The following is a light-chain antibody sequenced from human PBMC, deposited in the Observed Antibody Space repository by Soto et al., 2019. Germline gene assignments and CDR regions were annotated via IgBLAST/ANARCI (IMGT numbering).Light chain of an antibody. V-gene: IGKV1D-12*01. CDR1: QHIGSW. J-gene: IGKJ4*01. Sequence: DVQMTQSPSSVSASVGDRVTITCRASQHIGSWLAWYQQKPGRAPKLLIYAASRLHGGVPSRFSGSGSGTDFTLTISSLQPEDFATYFCQQANSFPLTFGGGTKVEIK. CDR2: AAS. CDR3: QQANSFPLT.